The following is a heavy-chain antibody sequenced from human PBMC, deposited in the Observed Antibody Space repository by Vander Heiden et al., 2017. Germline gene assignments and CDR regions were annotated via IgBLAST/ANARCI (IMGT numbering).Heavy chain of an antibody. CDR3: TRRSYYGSGSYLFDY. J-gene: IGHJ4*02. D-gene: IGHD3-10*01. Sequence: GKGLEWVGRIRSKANSYATAYAASVKGRFTISRDDSKNTAYLQMKSLKTEDTAVYYCTRRSYYGSGSYLFDYWGQGTVVTVFS. V-gene: IGHV3-73*01. CDR2: IRSKANSYAT.